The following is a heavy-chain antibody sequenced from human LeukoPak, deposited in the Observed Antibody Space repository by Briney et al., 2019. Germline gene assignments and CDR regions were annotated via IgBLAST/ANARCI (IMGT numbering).Heavy chain of an antibody. CDR1: RFTFSSYA. D-gene: IGHD3-16*01. Sequence: GGSLRLSCAASRFTFSSYAMSWVRQAPGKGLEWVSAISGSGASTYYADSVKGRFTISRDNSKNTLYLQMNSLRAEDTALYYFARRGGGLYYFDYWGQGTLVTVSS. CDR2: ISGSGAST. J-gene: IGHJ4*02. CDR3: ARRGGGLYYFDY. V-gene: IGHV3-23*01.